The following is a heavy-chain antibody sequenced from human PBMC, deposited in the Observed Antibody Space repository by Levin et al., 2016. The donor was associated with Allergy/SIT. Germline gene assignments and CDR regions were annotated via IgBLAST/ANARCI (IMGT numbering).Heavy chain of an antibody. CDR2: IYYSGST. CDR3: ARGIAAAGLG. J-gene: IGHJ4*02. V-gene: IGHV4-39*01. D-gene: IGHD6-13*01. Sequence: WIRQPPGKGLEWIGSIYYSGSTYYNPSLKSRVTISVDTSKNQFSLKLSSVTAADTAVYYCARGIAAAGLGWGQGTLVTVSS.